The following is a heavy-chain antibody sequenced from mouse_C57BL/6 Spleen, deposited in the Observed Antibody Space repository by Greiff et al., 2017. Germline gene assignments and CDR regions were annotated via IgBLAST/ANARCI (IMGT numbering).Heavy chain of an antibody. Sequence: EVMLVESGGDLVKPGGSLKLSCAASGFTFSSYGMSWVRQTPDKRLEWVAIISSGGSYTYYPDSVKGRFTIYRDKAKDTLYLQMSSLKSEDTAMYYCARYDDVYAMDYWGQGTSVTVSS. CDR2: ISSGGSYT. CDR1: GFTFSSYG. V-gene: IGHV5-6*01. D-gene: IGHD2-4*01. CDR3: ARYDDVYAMDY. J-gene: IGHJ4*01.